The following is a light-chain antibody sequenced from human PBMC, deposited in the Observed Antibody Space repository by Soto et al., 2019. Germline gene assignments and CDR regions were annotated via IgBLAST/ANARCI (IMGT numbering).Light chain of an antibody. CDR1: QSVSSY. CDR3: QQRDKWTIT. Sequence: IVLIQSQTTLSFSPGERASVSCRAGQSVSSYLAWYQQKPGQAPRLLIYDAFNRATGVPARFRGSGSGTDFTLTIIGLEPEDFSVDYCQQRDKWTITFGQGTRLE. J-gene: IGKJ5*01. V-gene: IGKV3-11*01. CDR2: DAF.